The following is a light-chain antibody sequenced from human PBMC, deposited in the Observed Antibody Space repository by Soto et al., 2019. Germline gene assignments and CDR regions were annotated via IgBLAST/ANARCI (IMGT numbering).Light chain of an antibody. CDR2: GAS. J-gene: IGKJ5*01. CDR1: RSVRSN. Sequence: EIVMTQSPATLSVSPGDRGTLSCRASRSVRSNSAWYQQKPGQAPRLLIYGASLRATGIPARFSGSGYETEFTLTISSLQSQDFAVYYCQQYNSWPTITFGHGTRLELK. V-gene: IGKV3-15*01. CDR3: QQYNSWPTIT.